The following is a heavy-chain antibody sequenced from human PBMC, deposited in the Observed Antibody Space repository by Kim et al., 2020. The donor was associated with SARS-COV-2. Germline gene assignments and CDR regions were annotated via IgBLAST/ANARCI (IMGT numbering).Heavy chain of an antibody. V-gene: IGHV1-3*01. J-gene: IGHJ3*02. D-gene: IGHD3-22*01. CDR1: GYTFTSYA. CDR2: INAGNGNT. Sequence: ASVKVSCKASGYTFTSYAMHWVRQAPGQRLEWMGWINAGNGNTKYSQKFQGRVTITSDTSASTAYMELSSLRSEDTAVYYCARETYYFDSSGYYLGMVAFDIWGQGRMVTVSS. CDR3: ARETYYFDSSGYYLGMVAFDI.